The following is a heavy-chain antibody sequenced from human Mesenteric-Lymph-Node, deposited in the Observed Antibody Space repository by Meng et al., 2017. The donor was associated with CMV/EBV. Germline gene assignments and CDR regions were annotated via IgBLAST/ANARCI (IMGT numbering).Heavy chain of an antibody. CDR2: IRHDGSQR. D-gene: IGHD2-2*01. Sequence: GESLKISCVASGFTFRSYGMHWVRQAPGKGLEWVAFIRHDGSQRHYADSVKGRFTISRDNSKNTLYLHMNSLRTEDTAVYYCADLVVPVVDFWGQGTLVTSPQ. CDR3: ADLVVPVVDF. CDR1: GFTFRSYG. J-gene: IGHJ4*02. V-gene: IGHV3-30*02.